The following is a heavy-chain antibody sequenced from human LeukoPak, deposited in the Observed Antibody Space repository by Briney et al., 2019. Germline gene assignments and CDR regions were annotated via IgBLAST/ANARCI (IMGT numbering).Heavy chain of an antibody. Sequence: PGRSLRLSCAASGFTFDDYAMHWVRQAPGKGLEWVSGISWNSGSIGYADSVKGRFTISRDNAKNSLYLQMNSLRAEDTALYYCAKDMFFAAAGTSHFDYWGQGTLVTVFS. V-gene: IGHV3-9*01. CDR2: ISWNSGSI. CDR1: GFTFDDYA. D-gene: IGHD6-13*01. CDR3: AKDMFFAAAGTSHFDY. J-gene: IGHJ4*02.